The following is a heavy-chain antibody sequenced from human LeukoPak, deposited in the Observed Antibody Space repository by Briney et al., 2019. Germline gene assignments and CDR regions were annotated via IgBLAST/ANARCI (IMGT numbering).Heavy chain of an antibody. CDR2: ISSSSSYI. CDR3: ARVIVAVRGDPMGLDY. D-gene: IGHD3-10*01. CDR1: GFTFSSYS. J-gene: IGHJ4*02. Sequence: PGGSLRLSCAASGFTFSSYSMNWVRQAPGKGLEWVSSISSSSSYIYYADSVKGRFTISRDNAKNSLYLQMNSLRAEDTAVYYCARVIVAVRGDPMGLDYWGQGTLVTVSS. V-gene: IGHV3-21*01.